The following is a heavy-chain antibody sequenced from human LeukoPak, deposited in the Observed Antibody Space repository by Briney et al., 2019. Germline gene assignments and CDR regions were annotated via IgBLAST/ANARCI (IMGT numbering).Heavy chain of an antibody. V-gene: IGHV1-24*01. CDR3: ATLEPPYGDYYFDY. D-gene: IGHD4-17*01. Sequence: ASVKVSCKVSGYTLTELSVHWVRQAPGKGLEWMGGFDPEDGETIYAQKFQGRVTMTEDTSTDTAYMELSSLRSEDTAVYYCATLEPPYGDYYFDYWGQGTLVTVSS. CDR2: FDPEDGET. CDR1: GYTLTELS. J-gene: IGHJ4*02.